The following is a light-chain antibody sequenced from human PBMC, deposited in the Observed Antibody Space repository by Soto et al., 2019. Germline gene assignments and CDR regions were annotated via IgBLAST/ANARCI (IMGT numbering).Light chain of an antibody. Sequence: EIVLTQSPATLSLSPGERATLSCRASQNVANYLDWYQQKPGQAPRLLIYESSNRATGIAARFSGRGSGTDFTLTISSLEPEDFAVSYCQQRSNWPQTFGQGTKVDIK. CDR2: ESS. CDR1: QNVANY. CDR3: QQRSNWPQT. V-gene: IGKV3-11*01. J-gene: IGKJ1*01.